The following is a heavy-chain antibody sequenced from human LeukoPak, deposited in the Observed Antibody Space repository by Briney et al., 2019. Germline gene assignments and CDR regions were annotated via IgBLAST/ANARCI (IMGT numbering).Heavy chain of an antibody. Sequence: GESLKISWKGSGYSFISYWIGWVRQMPGKGLEWMGIIYPGDSDIRYNPSFQGQVTISVDKSTNTAYLQWSSLKTSDSAIYYCARQLSASDIWGQGTMITVSS. CDR2: IYPGDSDI. CDR1: GYSFISYW. V-gene: IGHV5-51*01. J-gene: IGHJ3*02. D-gene: IGHD1-26*01. CDR3: ARQLSASDI.